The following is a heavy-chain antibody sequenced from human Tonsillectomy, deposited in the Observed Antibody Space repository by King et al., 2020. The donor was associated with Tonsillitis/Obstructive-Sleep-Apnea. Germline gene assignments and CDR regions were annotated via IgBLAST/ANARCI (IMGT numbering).Heavy chain of an antibody. Sequence: VQLVESGAEVKKPGESLKISCKGSGYSFSNYWIGWVRQMPGKGLEWMGLIYPGDSDTRYSPSFQGQVVISADESTSTAFLQWSSLKASDTATYYCARPAGYCSVSACYWLNWGQGTLVTVSS. D-gene: IGHD2-15*01. CDR2: IYPGDSDT. CDR1: GYSFSNYW. CDR3: ARPAGYCSVSACYWLN. J-gene: IGHJ4*02. V-gene: IGHV5-51*01.